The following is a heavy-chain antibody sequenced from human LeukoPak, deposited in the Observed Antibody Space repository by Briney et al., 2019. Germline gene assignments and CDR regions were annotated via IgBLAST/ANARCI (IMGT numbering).Heavy chain of an antibody. CDR1: GFTFSDSW. V-gene: IGHV3-7*01. CDR3: AKEGTRVSRKAGDWFDP. J-gene: IGHJ5*02. Sequence: PGGSLRLSCVASGFTFSDSWMSWVRHVSGKGLEWVAQTDGEGSREKYEDSVKGRFTISRDNDKKSLYLEMINLTVEDTAVYYCAKEGTRVSRKAGDWFDPRGQGTRVTVSS. D-gene: IGHD5/OR15-5a*01. CDR2: TDGEGSRE.